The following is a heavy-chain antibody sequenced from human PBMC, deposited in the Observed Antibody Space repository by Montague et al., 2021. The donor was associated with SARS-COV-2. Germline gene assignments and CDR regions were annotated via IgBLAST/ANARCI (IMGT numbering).Heavy chain of an antibody. J-gene: IGHJ6*02. CDR3: AARADYYYGMDV. CDR1: GFTVNSNN. Sequence: SLRLSCAASGFTVNSNNMSWVRQAPGKGLEWVSVIYSGGSTQYADSVKGRFTTSRDKSNYTLYLQMNSLRAEDTAVYYCAARADYYYGMDVWGQGTSVTVSS. V-gene: IGHV3-66*01. CDR2: IYSGGST.